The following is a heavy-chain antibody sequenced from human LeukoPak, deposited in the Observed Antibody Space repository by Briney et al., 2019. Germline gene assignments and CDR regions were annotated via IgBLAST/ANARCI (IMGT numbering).Heavy chain of an antibody. D-gene: IGHD5-12*01. CDR2: INNSGGT. CDR1: GGSISSSNYY. Sequence: SETLSLTCTVSGGSISSSNYYWAWIRQPPGKGLEWIGNINNSGGTYYNPSLKSRVTISVDTSKNQFSLRLSSVTAADTAVYYCARHLTVATISYFDSWGQGTLVTVSS. CDR3: ARHLTVATISYFDS. V-gene: IGHV4-39*01. J-gene: IGHJ4*02.